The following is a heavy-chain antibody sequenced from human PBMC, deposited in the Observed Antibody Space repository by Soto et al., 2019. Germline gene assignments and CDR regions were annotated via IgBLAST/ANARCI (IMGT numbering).Heavy chain of an antibody. CDR2: IHYSGRA. CDR1: GGSISTFY. J-gene: IGHJ4*02. Sequence: PSETLSLTCTVSGGSISTFYWSWIRQPPGKGLEWIGFIHYSGRANYNPSLKSRVTISVDMSKNQFSLKLSSVTAAETAVYYCARRYGPGFDYWGQGTLVTVSS. CDR3: ARRYGPGFDY. V-gene: IGHV4-59*08. D-gene: IGHD4-17*01.